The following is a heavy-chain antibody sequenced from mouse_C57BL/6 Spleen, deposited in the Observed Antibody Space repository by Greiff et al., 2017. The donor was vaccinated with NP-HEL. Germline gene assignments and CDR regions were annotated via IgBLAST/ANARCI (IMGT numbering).Heavy chain of an antibody. J-gene: IGHJ4*01. CDR3: ARKGFYGNDYYAMDY. CDR1: GFSLTSYG. CDR2: IWSGGST. Sequence: VQRVESGPGLVQPSQSLSITCTVSGFSLTSYGVHWVRQSPGKGLEWLGVIWSGGSTDYNAAFISRLSISKDNSKSQVFFKMNSLQADDTAIYYCARKGFYGNDYYAMDYWGQGTSVTVSS. D-gene: IGHD2-1*01. V-gene: IGHV2-2*01.